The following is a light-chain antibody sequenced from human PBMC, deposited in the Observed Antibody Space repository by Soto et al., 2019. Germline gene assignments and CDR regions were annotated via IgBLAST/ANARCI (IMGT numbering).Light chain of an antibody. CDR3: QQCSNWPPEIT. J-gene: IGKJ5*01. CDR1: QTVLYSANNKNY. CDR2: WAS. Sequence: DIVMTQSPDSLAVSLGERATINCKSSQTVLYSANNKNYLVWYQQKPGQPPKMLIYWASTRESGVPDRFSGSGSGTDFTLTISSLEPEDFAVYYCQQCSNWPPEITFGQGTRLEIK. V-gene: IGKV4-1*01.